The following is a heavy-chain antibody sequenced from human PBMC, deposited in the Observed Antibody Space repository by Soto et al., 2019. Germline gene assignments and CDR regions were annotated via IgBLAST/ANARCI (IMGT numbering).Heavy chain of an antibody. J-gene: IGHJ4*02. CDR2: IYPGDSDT. D-gene: IGHD2-15*01. Sequence: EVQLVQSGAEVKKPGESLRISCEASGYTFTSYWIAWVRQMPGKGLEWMGIIYPGDSDTRYSPSFQGQVTISADKSSTTAFLHWSSVQASDTAIYFCARQTAYCSGGACYSSGNYLDYWGQGTLVTVSS. V-gene: IGHV5-51*03. CDR3: ARQTAYCSGGACYSSGNYLDY. CDR1: GYTFTSYW.